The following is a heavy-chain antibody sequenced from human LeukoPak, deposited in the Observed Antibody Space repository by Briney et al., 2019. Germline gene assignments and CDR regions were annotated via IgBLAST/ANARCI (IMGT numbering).Heavy chain of an antibody. CDR1: GFTFSSYG. D-gene: IGHD2-2*01. J-gene: IGHJ4*02. CDR3: ARDCGSTSCYAFDY. CDR2: IWYDGSNK. Sequence: GRSLRLFCAASGFTFSSYGMHWVRQAPGKGLEWVAVIWYDGSNKYYADSVKGRFTISRDNSKNTLYLQMNSLRAEDTAVYYCARDCGSTSCYAFDYWGQGTLVTVSS. V-gene: IGHV3-33*01.